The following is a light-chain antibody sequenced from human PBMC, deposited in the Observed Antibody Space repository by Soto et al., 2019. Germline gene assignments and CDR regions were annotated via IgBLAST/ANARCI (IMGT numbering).Light chain of an antibody. CDR2: AAS. V-gene: IGKV1-17*01. J-gene: IGKJ4*01. CDR1: QGIRSD. CDR3: LQHNSHPFT. Sequence: DIQMTQSPSSLSASVGDRVTITCRASQGIRSDLTWYQQKLGKAPKRLITAASGLRSGVPSRFSGSGSGTEFTLTISGLQPEDLATYYCLQHNSHPFTFGGGTKVEIE.